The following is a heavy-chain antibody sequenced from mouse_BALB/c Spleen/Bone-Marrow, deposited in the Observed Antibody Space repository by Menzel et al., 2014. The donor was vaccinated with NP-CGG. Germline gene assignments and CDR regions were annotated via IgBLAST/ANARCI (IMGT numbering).Heavy chain of an antibody. D-gene: IGHD2-4*01. CDR1: GFNIKDTY. CDR3: ARERDYDYAYAMDY. CDR2: IDPANGNT. V-gene: IGHV14-3*02. Sequence: EVKLVESGAELVKPGASVKLSCTASGFNIKDTYMHWVKQRPEQGLEWIGRIDPANGNTKYDPKFQGKATITADTSSNTAYLQLSSLTSEDTAVYYCARERDYDYAYAMDYWGQGTSVTVSP. J-gene: IGHJ4*01.